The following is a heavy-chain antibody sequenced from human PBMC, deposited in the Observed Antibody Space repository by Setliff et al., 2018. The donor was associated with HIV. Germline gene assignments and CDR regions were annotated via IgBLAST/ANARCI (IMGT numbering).Heavy chain of an antibody. V-gene: IGHV3-30*01. CDR1: GFTFSSYV. J-gene: IGHJ6*02. D-gene: IGHD3-10*01. CDR3: ARSVIGYYYYGTDV. Sequence: PGGSLRLSCAASGFTFSSYVMHWVRQAPGKGLEWVAVISYDGSNKYYADSVKGRFTISRDNSKNTLYLQMNSLRAEDTAVYYCARSVIGYYYYGTDVWGQGTLVTVSS. CDR2: ISYDGSNK.